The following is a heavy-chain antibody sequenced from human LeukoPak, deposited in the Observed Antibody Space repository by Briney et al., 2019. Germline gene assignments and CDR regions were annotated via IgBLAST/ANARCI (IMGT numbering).Heavy chain of an antibody. CDR3: ARAPVVVTPPPDY. J-gene: IGHJ4*02. Sequence: GGSLRLSCAASGFTFSSYAMHWVRQAPGKGLEWVAVISYDGSNKYYADPVKGRFTISRDNSKNTLYLQMNSLRAEDTAVYYCARAPVVVTPPPDYWGQGTLVTVSS. V-gene: IGHV3-30*04. CDR1: GFTFSSYA. CDR2: ISYDGSNK. D-gene: IGHD2-21*02.